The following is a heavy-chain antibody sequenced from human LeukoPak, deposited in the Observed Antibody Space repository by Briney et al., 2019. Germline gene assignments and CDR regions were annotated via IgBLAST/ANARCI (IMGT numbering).Heavy chain of an antibody. CDR2: ISGSGGNT. V-gene: IGHV3-23*01. D-gene: IGHD3-9*01. J-gene: IGHJ4*02. Sequence: GGSLRLSCAASGFTFSSYGMSWVRQAPGKGLEWVSGISGSGGNTLYADSVKGRFTISGDNSKNTLYLQMNSLRAEDTAIYYCAKRRTNYDILTGDFDYWGQGTLVTVSS. CDR1: GFTFSSYG. CDR3: AKRRTNYDILTGDFDY.